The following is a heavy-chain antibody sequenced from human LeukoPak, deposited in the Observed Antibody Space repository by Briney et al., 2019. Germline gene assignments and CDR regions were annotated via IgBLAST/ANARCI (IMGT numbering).Heavy chain of an antibody. V-gene: IGHV4-59*08. Sequence: PSETLSLTCTVPGDSISNSYWSWIRQPPGKGLEWIGYMYYSGSTNYNPPLKSRVTTSMDTSENQFSLKLTSVTAADTAVYYCARSPRAGVTPWFFDYWGQGTLVAVSS. J-gene: IGHJ4*02. CDR2: MYYSGST. D-gene: IGHD3-10*01. CDR3: ARSPRAGVTPWFFDY. CDR1: GDSISNSY.